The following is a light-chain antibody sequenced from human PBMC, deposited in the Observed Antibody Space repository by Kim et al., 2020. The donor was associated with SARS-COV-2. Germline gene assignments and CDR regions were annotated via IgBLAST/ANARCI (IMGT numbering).Light chain of an antibody. CDR3: SSFTTSNTLV. CDR1: SSDVGAYNY. Sequence: QSALTQPASVSGPPGQSITISCTGTSSDVGAYNYVSWYQQHPGKVPKLMIYDVNNRPSGVSDRFSGSKSGNTASLTISGLQAEDEADYYCSSFTTSNTLVFGGGTQLTVL. V-gene: IGLV2-14*03. J-gene: IGLJ3*02. CDR2: DVN.